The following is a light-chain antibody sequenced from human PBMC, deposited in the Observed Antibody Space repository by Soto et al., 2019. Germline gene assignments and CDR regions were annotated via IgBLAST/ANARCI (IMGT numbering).Light chain of an antibody. V-gene: IGKV1-27*01. J-gene: IGKJ4*01. CDR3: QYSNHAPLT. Sequence: DIQLTQSPSSLSASVGDRVTITCRASQGITTYLAWYQQKPGKVPNLLIYGAYKLYSGVPSRFSGSGSGTHFTLTISGLRPEDVATYYCQYSNHAPLTFGGGTKVEI. CDR1: QGITTY. CDR2: GAY.